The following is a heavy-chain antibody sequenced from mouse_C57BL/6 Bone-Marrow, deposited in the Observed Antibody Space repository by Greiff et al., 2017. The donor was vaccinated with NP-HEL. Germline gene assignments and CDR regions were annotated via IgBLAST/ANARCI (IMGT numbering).Heavy chain of an antibody. CDR3: ARRWLLRPYAMDY. V-gene: IGHV1-81*01. CDR1: GYTFTSYG. D-gene: IGHD2-3*01. Sequence: VQLVESGAELARPGASVKLSCKASGYTFTSYGISWVKQRTGQGLEWIGEIYPRSGNTYYNEKFKGKATLTADKSSSTAYMELRSLTSEDSAVYFCARRWLLRPYAMDYWGQGTSVTVSS. CDR2: IYPRSGNT. J-gene: IGHJ4*01.